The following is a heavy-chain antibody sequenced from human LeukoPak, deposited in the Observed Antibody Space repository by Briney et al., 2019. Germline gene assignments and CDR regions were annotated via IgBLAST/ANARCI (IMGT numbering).Heavy chain of an antibody. V-gene: IGHV3-48*03. CDR1: GFTFSSYE. CDR2: ISSSGSTI. J-gene: IGHJ6*03. CDR3: ARGGIAAAGFYYYYYMDV. D-gene: IGHD6-13*01. Sequence: GGSLRLSCAASGFTFSSYEVNWVRQAPGKGLEWVSYISSSGSTIYYADSVKGRFTISRDNAKNSLYLQMNSLRAEDTAVYYCARGGIAAAGFYYYYYMDVWGKGTTVTISS.